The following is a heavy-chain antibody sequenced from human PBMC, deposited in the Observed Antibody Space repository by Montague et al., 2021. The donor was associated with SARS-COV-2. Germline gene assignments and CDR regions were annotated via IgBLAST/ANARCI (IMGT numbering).Heavy chain of an antibody. CDR1: GFSIGSGDY. J-gene: IGHJ3*02. Sequence: SETLSLTCTVSGFSIGSGDYWGWIRQPPGKGLEWIGRIYHSGTTYYNPSLQSRLTMSIDTSTNQFSLRLTSVTAADTAVFLCAREKAGGLRYVFDNWGQGTTVTVSS. D-gene: IGHD2-15*01. CDR2: IYHSGTT. V-gene: IGHV4-38-2*02. CDR3: AREKAGGLRYVFDN.